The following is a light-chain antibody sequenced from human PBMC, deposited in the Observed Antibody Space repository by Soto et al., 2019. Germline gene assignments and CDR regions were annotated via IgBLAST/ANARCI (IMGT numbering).Light chain of an antibody. CDR1: QSVLYSSNNKNY. V-gene: IGKV4-1*01. CDR2: WAS. CDR3: QKYRT. Sequence: DIVMTQSPDSLAVSLGERATINCKSSQSVLYSSNNKNYLAWYQQKPGQPPKLLIYWASTRESGVPDRFSGSGSGTDFTLTIISLQAEDVSVYYCQKYRTFGHGTKVEIK. J-gene: IGKJ1*01.